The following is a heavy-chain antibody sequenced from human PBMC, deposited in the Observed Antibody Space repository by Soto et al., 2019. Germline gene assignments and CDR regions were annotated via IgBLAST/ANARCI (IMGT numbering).Heavy chain of an antibody. CDR1: GFNFNDYA. CDR3: AKAQEGDWSLLLVVTYGMDA. V-gene: IGHV3-23*01. CDR2: ISGNGGFR. J-gene: IGHJ6*02. D-gene: IGHD2-15*01. Sequence: GGYLRLSCAASGFNFNDYAMGWVRQAPGKGLEWVAVISGNGGFRYYADFVKGRFTVSRDNSKNTVYLQMSNLGSEDTAVYYYAKAQEGDWSLLLVVTYGMDAWGRGTSVTVSS.